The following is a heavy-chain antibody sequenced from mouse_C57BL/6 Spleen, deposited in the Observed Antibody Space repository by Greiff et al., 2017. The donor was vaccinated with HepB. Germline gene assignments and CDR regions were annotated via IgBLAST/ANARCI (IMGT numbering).Heavy chain of an antibody. CDR3: ARPVGLLRWYAMDY. CDR1: GYTFTSYW. Sequence: QVQLKQSGAELVKPGASVKLSCKASGYTFTSYWMHWVKQRPGQGLEWIGMIHPNSGSTNYNEKFKSKATLTVDKSSSTAYMQLSSLTSEDSAVYYCARPVGLLRWYAMDYWGQGTSVTVSS. J-gene: IGHJ4*01. D-gene: IGHD2-3*01. V-gene: IGHV1-64*01. CDR2: IHPNSGST.